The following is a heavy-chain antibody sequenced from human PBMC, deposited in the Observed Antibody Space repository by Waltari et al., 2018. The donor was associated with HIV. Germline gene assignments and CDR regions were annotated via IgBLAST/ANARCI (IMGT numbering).Heavy chain of an antibody. CDR3: AREHNWEFDY. J-gene: IGHJ4*02. D-gene: IGHD1-1*01. CDR1: GGSISSYY. V-gene: IGHV4-59*12. Sequence: QVQLQESGPGLVKPSETLSLTCTVSGGSISSYYWSWIRQPPGKGLEWIGYIYYSGSTNYNPSLKSRVTISVDTSKNQFSLKLSSVTAADTAVYYCAREHNWEFDYWGQGTLVTVSS. CDR2: IYYSGST.